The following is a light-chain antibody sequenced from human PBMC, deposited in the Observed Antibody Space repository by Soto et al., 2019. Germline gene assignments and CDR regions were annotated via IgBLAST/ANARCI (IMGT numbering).Light chain of an antibody. V-gene: IGKV1-5*03. Sequence: DIQMTQSPSTLSASVGDRVTITCRGSPSISIRFAWDQQQPEKAPKPLLYKPSRLESGGPARSSGSGSGTEITLTISSLQPDDFETDYCQQYNSYPWTFGQGTKVDIK. CDR3: QQYNSYPWT. J-gene: IGKJ1*01. CDR2: KPS. CDR1: PSISIR.